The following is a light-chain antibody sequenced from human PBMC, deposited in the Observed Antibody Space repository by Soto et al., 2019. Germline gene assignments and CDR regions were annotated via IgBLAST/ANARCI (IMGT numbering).Light chain of an antibody. V-gene: IGLV2-14*01. CDR3: SSYATTSILGV. CDR1: SSDFGADNY. Sequence: QSALTHPASWSGSPLQSITISCTGTSSDFGADNYVSWYQQHPGKAPKLIIYEVSNRPSGVSSRFSGSKSGNTASLTISGLQAEDEADYYCSSYATTSILGVFGGGTKVTVL. J-gene: IGLJ1*01. CDR2: EVS.